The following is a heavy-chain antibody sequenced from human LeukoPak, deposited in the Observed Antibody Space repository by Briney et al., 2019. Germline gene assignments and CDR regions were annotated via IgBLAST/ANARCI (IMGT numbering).Heavy chain of an antibody. J-gene: IGHJ4*02. CDR2: ITGTGGTT. V-gene: IGHV3-23*01. CDR3: AKEGYASGWLDS. D-gene: IGHD6-19*01. CDR1: RFTFSSYV. Sequence: PGGSLRLSCAASRFTFSSYVMTWVRQAPGKGLEWVSAITGTGGTTYYTHSVRGRFTIPRDNSKNTLYLQMNSLRADDTAVYYCAKEGYASGWLDSWGQGTLVTVSS.